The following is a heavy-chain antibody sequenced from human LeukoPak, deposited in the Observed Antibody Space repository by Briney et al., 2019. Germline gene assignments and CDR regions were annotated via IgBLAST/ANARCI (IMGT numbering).Heavy chain of an antibody. CDR2: ISDDGENK. D-gene: IGHD1-26*01. CDR1: GFTFGTYG. Sequence: PGGSLRLSCAASGFTFGTYGMYWVRQTPGKGLEWMAVISDDGENKDYADSVKGRFAISRDDSKNMLYLHMDSLRADDTAVYYCAKGTYKSILLQGIAFDVWGQGTRVT. J-gene: IGHJ3*01. V-gene: IGHV3-30*18. CDR3: AKGTYKSILLQGIAFDV.